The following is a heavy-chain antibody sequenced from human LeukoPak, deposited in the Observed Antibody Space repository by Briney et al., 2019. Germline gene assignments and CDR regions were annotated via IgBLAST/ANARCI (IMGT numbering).Heavy chain of an antibody. CDR2: ISWNSGSI. Sequence: GRSLRLSCAASGFTFDDYAMHWVRQAPGKGLEWVSGISWNSGSIGYADSVKGRFTISRDNAKNSLYLQMNSLRAEDTALYYCAKNRGAGSHYYYHMNVWGKGTTVTVSS. CDR1: GFTFDDYA. D-gene: IGHD1-26*01. CDR3: AKNRGAGSHYYYHMNV. V-gene: IGHV3-9*01. J-gene: IGHJ6*03.